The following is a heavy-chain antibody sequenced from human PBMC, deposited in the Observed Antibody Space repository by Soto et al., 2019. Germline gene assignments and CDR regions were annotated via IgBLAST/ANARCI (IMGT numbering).Heavy chain of an antibody. V-gene: IGHV3-30-3*01. CDR2: ISYDGSNK. D-gene: IGHD3-22*01. CDR1: GFTFSSYD. Sequence: HLGGSLRLSGAASGFTFSSYDMPWVRQATGKGVAWVVVISYDGSNKYYHDSVKRRFKISRDNSKNKMYMQITSLRAEDKAVSYFARGGSGYYYHDDFDIWGQGTMVTVSS. CDR3: ARGGSGYYYHDDFDI. J-gene: IGHJ3*02.